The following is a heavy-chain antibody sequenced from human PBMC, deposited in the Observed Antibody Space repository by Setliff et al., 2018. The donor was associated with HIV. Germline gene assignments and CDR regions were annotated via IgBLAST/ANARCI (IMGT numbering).Heavy chain of an antibody. CDR2: ISVYNGNT. CDR3: ARGSSGYYYHYFYYMDV. J-gene: IGHJ6*03. CDR1: GYIFTSHG. D-gene: IGHD3-22*01. V-gene: IGHV1-18*01. Sequence: GASVKVSCKASGYIFTSHGISWVRQAPGQGLGWMGWISVYNGNTKYAQKFQGRVTMTTGTSTSKAYMELRSLRSDDTAVYYCARGSSGYYYHYFYYMDVWGKGTTVTVSS.